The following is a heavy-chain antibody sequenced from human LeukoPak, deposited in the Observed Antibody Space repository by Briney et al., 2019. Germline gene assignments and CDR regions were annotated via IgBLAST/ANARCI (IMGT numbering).Heavy chain of an antibody. Sequence: VASVTVSCKASGGTFSSYAISWVRQAPGQGLEWMGGIIPIFGTANYAQKFQGRVTITADESTSTAYMELSSLRSEDTAVYYCARDSGEYGSYYYYYYMDVWGKGTTVTVSS. D-gene: IGHD1-26*01. CDR3: ARDSGEYGSYYYYYYMDV. J-gene: IGHJ6*03. CDR2: IIPIFGTA. V-gene: IGHV1-69*13. CDR1: GGTFSSYA.